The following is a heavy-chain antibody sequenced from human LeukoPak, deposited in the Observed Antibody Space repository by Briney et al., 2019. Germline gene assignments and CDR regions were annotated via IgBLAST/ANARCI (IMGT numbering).Heavy chain of an antibody. CDR3: TRITVVAGNTYLADY. D-gene: IGHD6-19*01. Sequence: GGSLRLSCAASGITFSSNAMSWVRQVPGKGLEWVSYISGSSSYTNYADSVKGRFTISRDNANNSLYLQMNSLRAEDTAVYYCTRITVVAGNTYLADYWGQGTLVTVSS. CDR2: ISGSSSYT. CDR1: GITFSSNA. J-gene: IGHJ4*02. V-gene: IGHV3-11*03.